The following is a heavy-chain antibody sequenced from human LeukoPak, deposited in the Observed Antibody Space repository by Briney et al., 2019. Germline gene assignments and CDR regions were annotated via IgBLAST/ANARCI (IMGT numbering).Heavy chain of an antibody. Sequence: ASVKVSCKASGYAFTSYDINWVRQATGQGLEWMGWMNPNSGNTGYAQKFQGRVTMTRNTSISTAYMELSSLRSEDTAVYYCARGDSFVAWWYYDSSGTPRYFDYWGQGTLVTVSS. CDR3: ARGDSFVAWWYYDSSGTPRYFDY. CDR2: MNPNSGNT. D-gene: IGHD3-22*01. V-gene: IGHV1-8*01. J-gene: IGHJ4*02. CDR1: GYAFTSYD.